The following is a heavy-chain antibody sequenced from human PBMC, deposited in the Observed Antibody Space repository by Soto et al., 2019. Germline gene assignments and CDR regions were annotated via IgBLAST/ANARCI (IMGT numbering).Heavy chain of an antibody. CDR1: GFSFSDSA. V-gene: IGHV3-73*02. J-gene: IGHJ6*02. CDR3: YDGMDI. CDR2: IRSKANSYAT. Sequence: EVQLVESGGDLVQPGGSLKLSCAASGFSFSDSAMHWVRQASGKGLEWVGRIRSKANSYATAYAASLKGRFTISRDDSSNTAYLQMISLRIEDTAVYYCYDGMDIWGQGTTVTVSS.